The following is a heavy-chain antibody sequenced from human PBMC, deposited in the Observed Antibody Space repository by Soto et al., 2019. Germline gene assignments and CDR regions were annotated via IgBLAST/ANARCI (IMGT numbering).Heavy chain of an antibody. CDR1: GGTFSSYA. V-gene: IGHV1-69*01. CDR2: IIPIFGTA. J-gene: IGHJ4*02. Sequence: QVQLVQSGAEVKKPGSSVKVSCKASGGTFSSYAISWVRQAPGQGLEWMGGIIPIFGTANYAQKFQGRVTITADESTSTAYMELSSLRSEDTAVYYCAREIGYCSGGSCYALDYWGQGTLVTVSS. CDR3: AREIGYCSGGSCYALDY. D-gene: IGHD2-15*01.